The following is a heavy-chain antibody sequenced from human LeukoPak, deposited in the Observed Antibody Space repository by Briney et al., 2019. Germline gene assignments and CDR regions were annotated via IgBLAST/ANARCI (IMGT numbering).Heavy chain of an antibody. Sequence: PSETLSLTCAVSGYSISSGYYWGWIRQPPGKGLEWIGSIYHSGSTYYNPSLKSRVTISVDTSKNQFSLKLSSVTAADTAVYYCARQPVRYCSSTSCYFDYWGQGTLVTVSS. CDR3: ARQPVRYCSSTSCYFDY. D-gene: IGHD2-2*01. CDR2: IYHSGST. V-gene: IGHV4-38-2*01. J-gene: IGHJ4*02. CDR1: GYSISSGYY.